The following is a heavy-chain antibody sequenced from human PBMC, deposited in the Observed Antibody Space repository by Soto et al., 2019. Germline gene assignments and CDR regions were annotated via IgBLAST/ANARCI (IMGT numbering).Heavy chain of an antibody. CDR2: ITYSGNT. V-gene: IGHV4-39*01. J-gene: IGHJ4*01. Sequence: SETLSLTCIVSGASISSSSFYWGWIRQPPGKGLEWIGSITYSGNTYRNPSLKSRVTISADTSKNQFSLKLSSVTAADTAVYYCTRHRVGATNHFDYSPQATLVTVSS. CDR1: GASISSSSFY. CDR3: TRHRVGATNHFDY. D-gene: IGHD1-26*01.